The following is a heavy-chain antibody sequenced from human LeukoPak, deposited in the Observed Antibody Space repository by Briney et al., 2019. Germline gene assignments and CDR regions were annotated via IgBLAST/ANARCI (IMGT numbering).Heavy chain of an antibody. V-gene: IGHV3-7*01. D-gene: IGHD5/OR15-5a*01. CDR3: GRVHEGSVYRPTEY. Sequence: AGPLRLSCAASGFSFSDYWMTWVRQAPGKGVEWVASMKKDGSDEKYVDSVKGRFTISRDNAKNLLFLKMNSLRAEDTAVYFCGRVHEGSVYRPTEYWGQGTLVTVST. CDR1: GFSFSDYW. J-gene: IGHJ4*02. CDR2: MKKDGSDE.